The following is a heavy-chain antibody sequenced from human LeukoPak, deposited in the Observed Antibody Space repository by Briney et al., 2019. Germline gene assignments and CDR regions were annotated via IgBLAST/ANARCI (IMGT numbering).Heavy chain of an antibody. Sequence: GASLRLSCAASGFTFRNYAMSWVRQPPGKGLEWVSLINQGDNNTFYADSVKGRFTLSRDSSKNTLYLQMNSLRAEDTAIYYCARKAVATAGIALDNWGQGTVVTVSS. CDR1: GFTFRNYA. CDR2: INQGDNNT. D-gene: IGHD6-19*01. CDR3: ARKAVATAGIALDN. V-gene: IGHV3-23*03. J-gene: IGHJ4*02.